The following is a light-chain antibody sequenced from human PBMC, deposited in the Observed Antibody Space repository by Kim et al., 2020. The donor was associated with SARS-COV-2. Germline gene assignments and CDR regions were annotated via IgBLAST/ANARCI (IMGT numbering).Light chain of an antibody. CDR3: QQYSNWPPLT. CDR2: GAS. V-gene: IGKV3-15*01. CDR1: RNIYSS. J-gene: IGKJ4*01. Sequence: SPGERATLSCRASRNIYSSLAWYQQKPGQAPRLLIYGASIGATGIPARFSGSGSGTEFTLIISSLQSEDSALYYCQQYSNWPPLTFGGGTKVDI.